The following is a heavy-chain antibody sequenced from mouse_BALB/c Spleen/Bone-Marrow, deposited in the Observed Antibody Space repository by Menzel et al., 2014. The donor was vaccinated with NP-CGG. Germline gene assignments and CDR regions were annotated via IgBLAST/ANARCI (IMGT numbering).Heavy chain of an antibody. V-gene: IGHV5-17*02. CDR1: GFTFSSFG. D-gene: IGHD2-3*01. CDR2: ISSGTSTI. J-gene: IGHJ4*01. Sequence: EVKLVESGGGLVQPGGSRKLSCAASGFTFSSFGTHWVRQAPERGLEWVAYISSGTSTIYYADTVKGRFTISRDNPKNTLFLQMTSLRSEDTAMYYCARDDGYYIRNAMDYWGQGTSVTVSS. CDR3: ARDDGYYIRNAMDY.